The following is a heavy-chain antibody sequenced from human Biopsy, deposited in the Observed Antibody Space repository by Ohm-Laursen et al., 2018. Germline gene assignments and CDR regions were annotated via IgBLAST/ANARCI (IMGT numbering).Heavy chain of an antibody. Sequence: SDTLSLTWTVSGGSISNNNYYWGWIRQPPGKGLEWIGYVYYTGSTDYNPSLQSRVTISVDTSKNHFSLRLRSVTPADTAIYYCARDRGFYSDRTVPGYFDLWGRGTLVTVSS. J-gene: IGHJ2*01. V-gene: IGHV4-39*02. CDR2: VYYTGST. CDR3: ARDRGFYSDRTVPGYFDL. D-gene: IGHD3-22*01. CDR1: GGSISNNNYY.